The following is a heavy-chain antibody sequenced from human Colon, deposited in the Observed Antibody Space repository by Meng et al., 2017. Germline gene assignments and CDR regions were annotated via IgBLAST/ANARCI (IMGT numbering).Heavy chain of an antibody. V-gene: IGHV5-51*01. J-gene: IGHJ4*02. D-gene: IGHD3-22*01. CDR1: GYIFTNYW. CDR3: ARGYYYDKSGYSFDH. Sequence: GGSLRLSCQGSGYIFTNYWVAWVRQMPGKGLEWMGIIYPGDSEIRYSPSFQGQVSISADKSISTAHLQWSSLKASDTDVYYCARGYYYDKSGYSFDHWGQGTLVTVSS. CDR2: IYPGDSEI.